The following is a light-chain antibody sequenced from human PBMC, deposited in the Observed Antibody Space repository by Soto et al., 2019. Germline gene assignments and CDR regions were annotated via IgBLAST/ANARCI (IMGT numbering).Light chain of an antibody. V-gene: IGKV1-5*01. CDR1: QSISSW. Sequence: DIQMTQSPSTLSASVGDRVIITCRAGQSISSWLAWYQHKPGKVPNLLIYDASNLESGVPLRFSGSGSGTEFTLTISSLQPDDFATYYCQQYQSSWTFGQGTKVDIK. J-gene: IGKJ1*01. CDR2: DAS. CDR3: QQYQSSWT.